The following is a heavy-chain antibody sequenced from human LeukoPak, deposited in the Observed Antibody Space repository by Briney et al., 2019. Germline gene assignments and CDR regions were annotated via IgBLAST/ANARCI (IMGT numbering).Heavy chain of an antibody. V-gene: IGHV3-11*01. J-gene: IGHJ4*02. CDR1: GFTFSDYY. D-gene: IGHD3-22*01. CDR3: ARDRDYYDSSGYFGVFDY. Sequence: GGSLRLSCAASGFTFSDYYMSWIRQAPGKGLEWVSYISSSGSTIYYADSVKGRFTISRDNAKNSLYLQMNSLRAEDTAVYYCARDRDYYDSSGYFGVFDYWGQGTLVTVSS. CDR2: ISSSGSTI.